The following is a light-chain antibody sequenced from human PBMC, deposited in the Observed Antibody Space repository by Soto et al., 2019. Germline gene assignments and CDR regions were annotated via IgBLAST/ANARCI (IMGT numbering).Light chain of an antibody. Sequence: DIQMTQSPSSLSASVGDRVTITCRASQYISSYVNWYQQKPGKAPKFLIYGASDLQSGVPSRFSGSASETDFTLTISSLQPEDFATYSCQQSYSATWTFGQGTKVDIK. CDR1: QYISSY. J-gene: IGKJ1*01. V-gene: IGKV1-39*01. CDR2: GAS. CDR3: QQSYSATWT.